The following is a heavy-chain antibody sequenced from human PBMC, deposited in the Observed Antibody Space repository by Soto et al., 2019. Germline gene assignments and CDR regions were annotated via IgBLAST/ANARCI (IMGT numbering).Heavy chain of an antibody. J-gene: IGHJ4*02. CDR2: ISASGDAT. V-gene: IGHV3-23*01. CDR3: AKKATIYAVEPADY. Sequence: GGSLRLSCAASGFTFSDFGMSWVRQAPGKGLEWVSVISASGDATYYAASVKGRFTLSRDNSKNTLYLQMNSLTVADTAVYYCAKKATIYAVEPADYWGQGTQVTVSS. D-gene: IGHD3-3*01. CDR1: GFTFSDFG.